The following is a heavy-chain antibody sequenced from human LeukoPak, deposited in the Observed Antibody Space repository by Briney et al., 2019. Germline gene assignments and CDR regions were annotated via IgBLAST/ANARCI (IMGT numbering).Heavy chain of an antibody. Sequence: SVKVSCKASGGTFSSYAISWVRQAPGQGLEWMGRIIPIFGTANYAQKFQGRVTITTDESTSTAYMELSSQRSEDTAEDYCARDDFWSGRDYLGQGTLVTVSS. J-gene: IGHJ4*02. CDR2: IIPIFGTA. V-gene: IGHV1-69*05. CDR1: GGTFSSYA. CDR3: ARDDFWSGRDY. D-gene: IGHD3-3*01.